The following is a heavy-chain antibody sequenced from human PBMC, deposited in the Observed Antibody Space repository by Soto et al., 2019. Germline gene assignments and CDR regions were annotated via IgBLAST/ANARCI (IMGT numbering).Heavy chain of an antibody. Sequence: ETLSLTCTVSGGSISSNNWWSWVRQAPGKGLEWVSGLNNDGSATYYADSVKGRFTISRDNSKNMLYLQMSSLRADDTAIYYCAKESPIRHFDFDYWGQGIQVTVSS. CDR3: AKESPIRHFDFDY. V-gene: IGHV3-23*01. J-gene: IGHJ4*02. CDR2: LNNDGSAT. D-gene: IGHD3-3*02. CDR1: GGSISSNN.